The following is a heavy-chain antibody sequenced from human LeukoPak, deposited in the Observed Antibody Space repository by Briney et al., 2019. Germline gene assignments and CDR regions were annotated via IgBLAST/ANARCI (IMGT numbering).Heavy chain of an antibody. CDR3: ATEVTSIVPDY. V-gene: IGHV1-24*01. Sequence: ASVKVSCKVSGHTLSELPMYWVRQAPGEGLEWMGGFDPENDERIYAQKFRGRVTMNEDTSTDTAYMELSSLRSDDPAVYYCATEVTSIVPDYWGPGTLVTVSS. CDR2: FDPENDER. CDR1: GHTLSELP. D-gene: IGHD2-21*02. J-gene: IGHJ4*02.